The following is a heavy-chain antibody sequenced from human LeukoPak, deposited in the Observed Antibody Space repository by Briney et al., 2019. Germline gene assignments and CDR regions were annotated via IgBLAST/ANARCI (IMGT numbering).Heavy chain of an antibody. CDR3: ARRLWFGESLDY. CDR2: INHSGST. Sequence: SETLSLTCAVYGGSFSGYYWSWIRQPPGKGLEWIGEINHSGSTNYNPSLKSRVTISVDTSKNQFSLKLSSVTAADTAVYYCARRLWFGESLDYWGQGTLVTVSS. CDR1: GGSFSGYY. D-gene: IGHD3-10*01. J-gene: IGHJ4*02. V-gene: IGHV4-34*01.